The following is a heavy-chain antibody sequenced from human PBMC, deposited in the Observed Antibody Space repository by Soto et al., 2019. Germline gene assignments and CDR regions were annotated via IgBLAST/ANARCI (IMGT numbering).Heavy chain of an antibody. V-gene: IGHV4-31*03. CDR3: VRGGIAGHWFDP. Sequence: QVQLQESGPGLVQPSETLSLTCSVSRAFINSGGFYYSWIRQPPGKGLEWLGYIFHSGSTLYTPSLRGRLPLSADTSRNQLSLHLTSVTAADTAVYYCVRGGIAGHWFDPWGQGILVTVSS. D-gene: IGHD2-21*01. CDR2: IFHSGST. CDR1: RAFINSGGFY. J-gene: IGHJ5*02.